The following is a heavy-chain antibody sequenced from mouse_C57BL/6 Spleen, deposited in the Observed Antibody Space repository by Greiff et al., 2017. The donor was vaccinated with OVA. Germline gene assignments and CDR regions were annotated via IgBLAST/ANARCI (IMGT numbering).Heavy chain of an antibody. CDR3: ARHEETAQAPYFDY. CDR1: GYTFTEYT. D-gene: IGHD3-2*02. V-gene: IGHV1-62-2*01. J-gene: IGHJ2*01. CDR2: FYPGSGSI. Sequence: QVQLKQSGAELVKPGASLKLSCKASGYTFTEYTIHWVKQRSGQGLEWIGWFYPGSGSIKYNEKFKDKATLTADKSSSTVYMEISRLTSEDSAVYVCARHEETAQAPYFDYWGQGTTLTVSS.